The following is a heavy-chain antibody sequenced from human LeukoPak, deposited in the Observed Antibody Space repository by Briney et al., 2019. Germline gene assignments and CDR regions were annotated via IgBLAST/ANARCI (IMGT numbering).Heavy chain of an antibody. V-gene: IGHV4-59*08. D-gene: IGHD4-17*01. Sequence: GSLRLSCAGSGFTFTNTWMSWIRLPPGKGLEWIGYIYYSGSSNYNPSLKSRVTMSVDTSKNQFSLKLTSVTAADTAVYYCARRLRQNLFDPWGQGTLVTVSS. J-gene: IGHJ5*02. CDR2: IYYSGSS. CDR1: GFTFTNTW. CDR3: ARRLRQNLFDP.